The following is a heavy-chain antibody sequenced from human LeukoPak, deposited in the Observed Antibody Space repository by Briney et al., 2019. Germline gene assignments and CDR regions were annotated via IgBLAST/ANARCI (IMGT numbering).Heavy chain of an antibody. J-gene: IGHJ4*02. V-gene: IGHV3-7*01. Sequence: TGGSLRLSCAASGFTFSSYWMSWVRQAPGKGLEWVANIKQDGSEKYYVDSVKGRFTISRDNAKDSPYLQMNSLRAEDTAVYYCARSLQWLAHLFDYWGQGTLVTVSS. CDR3: ARSLQWLAHLFDY. D-gene: IGHD6-19*01. CDR1: GFTFSSYW. CDR2: IKQDGSEK.